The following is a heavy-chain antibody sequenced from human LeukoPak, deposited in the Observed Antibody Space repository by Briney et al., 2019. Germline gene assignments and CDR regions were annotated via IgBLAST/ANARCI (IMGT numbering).Heavy chain of an antibody. CDR1: GGSISSYY. V-gene: IGHV4-59*01. Sequence: PSETLSLTCTVSGGSISSYYWSWIRQPPGKGLEWIGYIYYSGSTNYNPSLKSRVTISVDTSKNQFSLKLSSVTAADTAVYYCARALRAVAGRNNWFDPWGRGTLVTVSS. J-gene: IGHJ5*02. CDR3: ARALRAVAGRNNWFDP. D-gene: IGHD6-19*01. CDR2: IYYSGST.